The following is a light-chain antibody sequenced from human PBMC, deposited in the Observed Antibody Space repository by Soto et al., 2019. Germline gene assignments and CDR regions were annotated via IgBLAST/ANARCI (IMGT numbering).Light chain of an antibody. CDR2: EVS. Sequence: QSALTQPASVSGSPAQSITISCTGTSSDVGGYNYVSWYQHHPGKAPKLIIYEVSYRPSGVSNRFSGSKSGNTASLTISGLQADDEADYYCCSYTSTSIHVFGTGTKVTVL. J-gene: IGLJ1*01. CDR3: CSYTSTSIHV. CDR1: SSDVGGYNY. V-gene: IGLV2-14*01.